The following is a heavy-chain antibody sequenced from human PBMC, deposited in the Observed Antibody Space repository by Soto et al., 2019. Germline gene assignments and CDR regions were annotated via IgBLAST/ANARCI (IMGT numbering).Heavy chain of an antibody. CDR3: ASLAAYCSSPSCSHLPYYYYYGMDV. V-gene: IGHV3-21*01. CDR1: GFTFSSYS. Sequence: PGGSLRLSCAASGFTFSSYSMNWVRQAPGKGLEWVSSISSSSSYIYYADSVKGRFTISRDNAKNSLYLQMNSLRAEDTAVYYCASLAAYCSSPSCSHLPYYYYYGMDVWGQGTTVTVSS. D-gene: IGHD2-2*01. CDR2: ISSSSSYI. J-gene: IGHJ6*02.